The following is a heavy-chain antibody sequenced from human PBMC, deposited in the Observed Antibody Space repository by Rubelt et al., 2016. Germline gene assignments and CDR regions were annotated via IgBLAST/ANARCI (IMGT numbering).Heavy chain of an antibody. CDR1: GGSFNDYY. CDR3: ARSWAWTARKDAFDI. V-gene: IGHV4-34*01. D-gene: IGHD6-6*01. CDR2: IDHSGIT. Sequence: QVQLQQWGAGLLKPSETLSLTCAVYGGSFNDYYWSWIRRPPGKGLEWIGEIDHSGITNYNPSLKSRVTISAETSKNQFSRELSSVTAADTAVYYCARSWAWTARKDAFDIWGQGTMVTVSS. J-gene: IGHJ3*02.